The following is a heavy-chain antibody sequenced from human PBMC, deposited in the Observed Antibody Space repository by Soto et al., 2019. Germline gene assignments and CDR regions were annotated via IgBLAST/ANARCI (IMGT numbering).Heavy chain of an antibody. CDR3: ARLAPMAYYYYYGMDV. CDR1: GGSFSGYY. J-gene: IGHJ6*02. V-gene: IGHV4-34*01. D-gene: IGHD3-10*01. Sequence: PSETLSLTCAVYGGSFSGYYWSWIRQPPGKGLEWIGEINHSGSTNYNPSLKSRVTISVDTSKNQFSLKLSFVTAADTAVYYCARLAPMAYYYYYGMDVWGQGTTVTVSS. CDR2: INHSGST.